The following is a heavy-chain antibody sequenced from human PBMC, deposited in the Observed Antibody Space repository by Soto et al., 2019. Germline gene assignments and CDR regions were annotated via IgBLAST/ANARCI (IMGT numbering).Heavy chain of an antibody. V-gene: IGHV4-59*01. CDR3: ARDGKVSGSATHWFDP. CDR2: IFYSGST. D-gene: IGHD1-26*01. CDR1: GGSISNYY. Sequence: QVQLQESGPGLVKPSETLSLTCTVSGGSISNYYWSWIRQPPGKGLEWIGCIFYSGSTNYSPSIRFRVTISVDTSKNQFSLELSSVTASDTAVYYCARDGKVSGSATHWFDPWGQGNLVKVSS. J-gene: IGHJ5*02.